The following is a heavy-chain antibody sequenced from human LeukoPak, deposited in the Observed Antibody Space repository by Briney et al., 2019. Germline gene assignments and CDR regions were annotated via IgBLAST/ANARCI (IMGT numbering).Heavy chain of an antibody. CDR2: IYYEGNT. Sequence: AETLSLSCGVSGGSLYSYYMEWIRQPPGKGLEWIGYIYYEGNTNYYAYPMSRVTTSLNASTNHMSLTLITMLTADNTIFYCMRRDTGWNYSDYWGQGILVTVSS. D-gene: IGHD6-19*01. CDR1: GGSLYSYY. CDR3: MRRDTGWNYSDY. V-gene: IGHV4-59*08. J-gene: IGHJ4*02.